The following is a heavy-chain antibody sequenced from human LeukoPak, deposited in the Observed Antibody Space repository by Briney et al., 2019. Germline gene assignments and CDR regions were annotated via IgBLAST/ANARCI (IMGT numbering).Heavy chain of an antibody. CDR2: INAGNGNT. V-gene: IGHV1-3*01. CDR3: ARVHCSSTSCYGYLRY. CDR1: GYTFTSYA. Sequence: ATVQVSCKASGYTFTSYAMHWVRQAPGQRLEWMGWINAGNGNTKYSQKFQGRVTITRDTSASTAYMELSSLRSEDTAVYYCARVHCSSTSCYGYLRYWGQGTLVTVSS. J-gene: IGHJ4*02. D-gene: IGHD2-2*01.